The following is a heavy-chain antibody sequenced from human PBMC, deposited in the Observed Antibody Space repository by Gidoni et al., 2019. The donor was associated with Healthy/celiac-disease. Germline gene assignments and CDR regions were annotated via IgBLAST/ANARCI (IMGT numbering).Heavy chain of an antibody. CDR3: ARDREGYYYDSSGYYPDY. V-gene: IGHV1-18*04. J-gene: IGHJ4*02. D-gene: IGHD3-22*01. Sequence: VQLVQSGAEVKKPGAPVKVSCKASGYTFTSYGISWVRQAPGQGLEWMGWISAYNGNTNYAQKLQGRVTMTTDTSTSTAYMELRSLGSDDTAVYYCARDREGYYYDSSGYYPDYWGQGTLVTVSS. CDR2: ISAYNGNT. CDR1: GYTFTSYG.